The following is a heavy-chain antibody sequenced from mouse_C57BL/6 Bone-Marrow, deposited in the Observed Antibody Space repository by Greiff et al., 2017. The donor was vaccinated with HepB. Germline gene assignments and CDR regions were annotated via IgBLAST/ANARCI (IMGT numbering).Heavy chain of an antibody. J-gene: IGHJ3*01. CDR1: GYTFTDYE. CDR2: IDPETGGT. CDR3: TRWAFAY. Sequence: VQLQESGAELVRPGASVTLSCKASGYTFTDYEMHWVKQTPVHGLEWIGAIDPETGGTAYNQKFKGKAILTADKSSSTAYMELRSLTSEDSAVYYCTRWAFAYWGQGTLVTVSA. V-gene: IGHV1-15*01.